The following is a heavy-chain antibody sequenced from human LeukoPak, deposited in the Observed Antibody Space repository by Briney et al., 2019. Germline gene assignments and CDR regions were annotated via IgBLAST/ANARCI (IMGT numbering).Heavy chain of an antibody. V-gene: IGHV4-59*11. CDR3: ARVTYSYGYDY. CDR1: GGALSTHY. D-gene: IGHD5-18*01. Sequence: PSETLSLTCAVSGGALSTHYWSWIRQPPGKGLEWIGYIYYGGKTNYNPSLKSRPTISMGTSNDQFSLKMNSVTAADTALYYCARVTYSYGYDYWGPGIMVIVSS. CDR2: IYYGGKT. J-gene: IGHJ4*02.